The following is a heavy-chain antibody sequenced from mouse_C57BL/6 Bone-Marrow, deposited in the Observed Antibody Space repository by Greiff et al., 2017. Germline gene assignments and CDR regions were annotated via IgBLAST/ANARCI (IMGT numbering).Heavy chain of an antibody. V-gene: IGHV1-53*01. D-gene: IGHD3-2*01. CDR3: ARETSGAYTNPFNY. CDR1: GYTFTSYW. J-gene: IGHJ2*01. CDR2: INPSNGGT. Sequence: QVQLQQPGTELVKPGASVKLSCKASGYTFTSYWMHWVKQRPGQGLEWIGHINPSNGGTNYNDKFKSKATLTVDKSSIPADMQLRSLTSEDCAVYYCARETSGAYTNPFNYWGQGTTPTVST.